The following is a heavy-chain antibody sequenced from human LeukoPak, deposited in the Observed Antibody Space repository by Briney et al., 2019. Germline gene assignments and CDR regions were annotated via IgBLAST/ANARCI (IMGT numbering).Heavy chain of an antibody. CDR2: IRYDGSNK. D-gene: IGHD3-10*01. J-gene: IGHJ3*02. V-gene: IGHV3-30*02. CDR1: GFTFSSYG. Sequence: GGSLRLSCAASGFTFSSYGMHWVRQAPGKGLEWVAFIRYDGSNKYYADSVKGRFTISRDSFKNTLYLQMNSLRPEDTAVYYCAKEGDYYGSGSYRDGFDIWGQGRRATVSS. CDR3: AKEGDYYGSGSYRDGFDI.